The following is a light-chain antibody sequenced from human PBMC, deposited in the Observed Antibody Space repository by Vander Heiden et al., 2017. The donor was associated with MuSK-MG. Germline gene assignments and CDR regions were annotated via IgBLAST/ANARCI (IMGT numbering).Light chain of an antibody. CDR1: QSISSY. Sequence: DIQMTQSPSSLSASVGDRVTITCRASQSISSYLNWYQQKPGKAPKLLIYAASSLQSGVPSRFSGSGYGTDFTLTISSLQPEDFAPYYCQQNDSNPPITFGGGTKVEIK. CDR2: AAS. CDR3: QQNDSNPPIT. V-gene: IGKV1-39*01. J-gene: IGKJ4*01.